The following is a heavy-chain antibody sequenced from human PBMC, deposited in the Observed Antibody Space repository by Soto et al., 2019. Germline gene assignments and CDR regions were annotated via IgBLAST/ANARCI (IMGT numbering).Heavy chain of an antibody. CDR2: VFHGGAT. Sequence: SSETLSLTCAVSGESFSGYFWSWIRQPPGKGLEWIGQVFHGGATNYSPSLKSRVTISVDTSKNHFSLELSSVTAADTAVYYCARPHYDSNTFYSFFDYWGQGTLVTVLL. V-gene: IGHV4-34*12. CDR1: GESFSGYF. J-gene: IGHJ4*02. D-gene: IGHD3-22*01. CDR3: ARPHYDSNTFYSFFDY.